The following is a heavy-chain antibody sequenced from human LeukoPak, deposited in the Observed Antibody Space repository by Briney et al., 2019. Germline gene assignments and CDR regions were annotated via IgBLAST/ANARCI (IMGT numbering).Heavy chain of an antibody. CDR2: IKQDGSEK. CDR3: ARVGYDSSGYYFPDAFDI. V-gene: IGHV3-7*01. CDR1: GFTFSSYW. D-gene: IGHD3-22*01. J-gene: IGHJ3*02. Sequence: GGSLRLSCAASGFTFSSYWMSWVRQAPGKGLEWVANIKQDGSEKYYVDPVKGRFTISRDNAKNSLYLQMNSLRAEDTAVYYCARVGYDSSGYYFPDAFDIWGQGTMVTVSS.